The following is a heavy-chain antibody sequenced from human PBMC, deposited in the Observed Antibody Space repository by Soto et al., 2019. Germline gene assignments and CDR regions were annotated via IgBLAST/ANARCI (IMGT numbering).Heavy chain of an antibody. CDR2: ISGSGGSK. J-gene: IGHJ4*02. CDR3: AKGKNVGPGLLLDY. V-gene: IGHV3-23*01. CDR1: GFTFSSYA. Sequence: EVQLLESGGGLVQPGGSLRLSCAASGFTFSSYAMSWVRQAPGKGLEWVSAISGSGGSKYYADSVKGRFTISRDNSKNTLYLQMNSLRAEDTAVYYCAKGKNVGPGLLLDYWGQGTLVTVSA.